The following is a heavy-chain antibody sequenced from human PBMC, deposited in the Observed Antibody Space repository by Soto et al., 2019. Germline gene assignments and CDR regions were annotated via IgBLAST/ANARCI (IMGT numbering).Heavy chain of an antibody. Sequence: QITLKESGPTLVRPTQTLTLTCAFSGFSLSTSGVGVGWIRQPPGKALEWLAVIYWDDSKHYSPSLRSRLTITKDTSKHLVVLTMTNMDPMDTGTYYCAHKGPEDWPLDYWGQGTLVTVSS. CDR2: IYWDDSK. CDR3: AHKGPEDWPLDY. D-gene: IGHD3-9*01. V-gene: IGHV2-5*02. J-gene: IGHJ4*02. CDR1: GFSLSTSGVG.